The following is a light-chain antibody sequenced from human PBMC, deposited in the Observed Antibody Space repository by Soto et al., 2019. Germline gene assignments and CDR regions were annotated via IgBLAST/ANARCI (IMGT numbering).Light chain of an antibody. Sequence: QSVLTQPASVSGSPGQSITISCTGTGSDVGASNFVSWFQQHPGQAPKLIISEVDNRPSGISNRFSGSKSGNTASLTISGLLPEDEADYYCGSYIMRSTLRVFGTGTKVTVL. J-gene: IGLJ1*01. CDR2: EVD. CDR3: GSYIMRSTLRV. CDR1: GSDVGASNF. V-gene: IGLV2-14*01.